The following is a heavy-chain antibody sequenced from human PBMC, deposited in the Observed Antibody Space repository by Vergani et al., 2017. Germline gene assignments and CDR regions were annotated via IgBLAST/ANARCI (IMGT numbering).Heavy chain of an antibody. CDR3: ARDRRYCSGGSCYLDY. CDR2: LIPIFGTT. V-gene: IGHV1-69*13. CDR1: GGTFSTYA. J-gene: IGHJ4*02. D-gene: IGHD2-15*01. Sequence: QVQLVQSGAEVKKPGSSVKVSCKASGGTFSTYAISWVRQAPGQGLEWMGRLIPIFGTTNYAQNFQGRVTITADESTSTAYMELGSLRSEDTAVYYCARDRRYCSGGSCYLDYWGQGTLITVSS.